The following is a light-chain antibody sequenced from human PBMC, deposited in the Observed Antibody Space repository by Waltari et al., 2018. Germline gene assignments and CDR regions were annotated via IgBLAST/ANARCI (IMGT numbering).Light chain of an antibody. CDR1: QTIGTY. V-gene: IGKV1-5*03. CDR3: QQYNSYWWT. Sequence: DIQITQSPSTLSASVGDRVTVTCRASQTIGTYLAWFQRKPGKAPKLLIYEASTLENGVPSRFSGSGSGTEFTLTISSLEPDDFATYYCQQYNSYWWTFGLGTKVEV. J-gene: IGKJ1*01. CDR2: EAS.